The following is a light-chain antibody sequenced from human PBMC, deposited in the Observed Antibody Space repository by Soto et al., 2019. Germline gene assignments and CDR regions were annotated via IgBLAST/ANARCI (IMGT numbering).Light chain of an antibody. Sequence: DIVMTQSPDSLAVSLGERATMNCKSSQSVLYSSTNKNYLAWYQQKPGQPPKLLIYWASTRESGVPDRFTDSGSGTDFTLTISSLQAEDVAVYYCQYYYSTPLYTFGQGTKLEIK. J-gene: IGKJ2*01. CDR1: QSVLYSSTNKNY. CDR2: WAS. V-gene: IGKV4-1*01. CDR3: QYYYSTPLYT.